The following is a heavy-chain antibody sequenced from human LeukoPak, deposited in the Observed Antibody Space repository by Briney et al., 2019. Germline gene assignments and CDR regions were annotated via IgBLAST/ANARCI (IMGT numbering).Heavy chain of an antibody. CDR1: GFTFSSYA. D-gene: IGHD3-10*01. J-gene: IGHJ5*02. Sequence: GGSLRLSCAASGFTFSSYAMSWVRQAPGKGLEWVSAISGSGGSTYYADSVKGRFTISRDNSKNTLYLQMNSLRAEDTAVYYCGGSGSYSWFDPWGQGTLVTVSS. CDR2: ISGSGGST. V-gene: IGHV3-23*01. CDR3: GGSGSYSWFDP.